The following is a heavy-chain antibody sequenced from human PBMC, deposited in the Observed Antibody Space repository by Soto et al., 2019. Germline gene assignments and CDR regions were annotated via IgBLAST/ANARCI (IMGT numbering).Heavy chain of an antibody. J-gene: IGHJ4*02. CDR2: INHSGST. D-gene: IGHD3-22*01. Sequence: SETLSLTCAVYGGSFSGYYWSWIRQPPGKGLEWIGEINHSGSTNYNPSLKSRVTISVDTSKNQFSLKLSSVTAEDTAVYYCAKSGSGYHRPYFDYWGQGTLVTVSS. CDR3: AKSGSGYHRPYFDY. CDR1: GGSFSGYY. V-gene: IGHV4-34*01.